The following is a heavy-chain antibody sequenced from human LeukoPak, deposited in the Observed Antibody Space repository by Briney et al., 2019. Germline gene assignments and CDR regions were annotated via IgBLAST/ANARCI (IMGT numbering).Heavy chain of an antibody. J-gene: IGHJ4*02. CDR3: ARLGYSYAGDFDY. D-gene: IGHD5-18*01. V-gene: IGHV3-33*01. CDR1: GFTFSSYG. CDR2: IWYDGSNK. Sequence: GGSLRLSCAASGFTFSSYGMHWVRQAPGKGLEWVAVIWYDGSNKYYADSVKGRFTISRDNSKNTLYLQMNSLRAEDMAVYYCARLGYSYAGDFDYWGQGTLVTVSS.